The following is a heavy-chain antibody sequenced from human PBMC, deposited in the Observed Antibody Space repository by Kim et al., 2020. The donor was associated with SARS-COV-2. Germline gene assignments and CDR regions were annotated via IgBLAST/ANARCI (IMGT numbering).Heavy chain of an antibody. CDR2: INASGGST. J-gene: IGHJ6*02. CDR1: GYTFRNYY. V-gene: IGHV1-46*01. D-gene: IGHD1-26*01. CDR3: ARAQEVGGSYYYYGLDV. Sequence: ASVKVSCKASGYTFRNYYVHWVRQAPGQGLEWVGIINASGGSTKYGQKFKGRVAVTRDTSTPTIYMDINSLTLDDTAIYFCARAQEVGGSYYYYGLDVWGQGTAVTVSS.